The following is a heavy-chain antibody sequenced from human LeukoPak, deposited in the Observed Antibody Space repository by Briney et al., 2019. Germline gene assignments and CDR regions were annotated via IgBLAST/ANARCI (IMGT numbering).Heavy chain of an antibody. CDR1: GFTFSSYS. Sequence: GGSLRLSCAASGFTFSSYSMNWVRQAPGKGLEWVSSISSSSSYIYYADSVKGRFTISRDNAKNSLYLQVNSLRAEDTAVYYCAARSLYYDSSAFRFDPWGQGTLVTVSS. CDR3: AARSLYYDSSAFRFDP. J-gene: IGHJ5*02. V-gene: IGHV3-21*01. D-gene: IGHD3-22*01. CDR2: ISSSSSYI.